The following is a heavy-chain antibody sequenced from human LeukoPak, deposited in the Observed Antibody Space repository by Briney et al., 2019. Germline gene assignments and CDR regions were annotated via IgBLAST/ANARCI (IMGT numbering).Heavy chain of an antibody. CDR1: GYTFTSYI. J-gene: IGHJ5*02. CDR3: ARGRRYCSGGSCPNWFDP. V-gene: IGHV1-18*01. Sequence: GASVKVSCKASGYTFTSYIISWVRQAPGQGLEWMGWINAYNGNTDYAQRVQGRVTMTTDTSTSTAYMELRSLRSDDTAVYYCARGRRYCSGGSCPNWFDPWGQGTLVTVSS. CDR2: INAYNGNT. D-gene: IGHD2-15*01.